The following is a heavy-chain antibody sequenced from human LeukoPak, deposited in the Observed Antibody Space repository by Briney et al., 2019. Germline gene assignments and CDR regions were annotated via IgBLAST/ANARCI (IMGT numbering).Heavy chain of an antibody. J-gene: IGHJ4*02. CDR3: AKDSVQKYYDFWSGYRGPGDY. CDR1: GFTFSSYA. V-gene: IGHV3-23*01. D-gene: IGHD3-3*01. Sequence: GGSLRLSCAASGFTFSSYAMNWVRQAPGKGLEWVSAISGSSGSTYYADSVKGRFTISRDNSKNTLYLQMNSLRAEDTAVYYCAKDSVQKYYDFWSGYRGPGDYWGQGTLVTVSS. CDR2: ISGSSGST.